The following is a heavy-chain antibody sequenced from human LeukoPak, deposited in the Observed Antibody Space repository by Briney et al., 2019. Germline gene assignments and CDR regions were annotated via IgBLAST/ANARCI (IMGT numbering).Heavy chain of an antibody. J-gene: IGHJ4*02. V-gene: IGHV3-30-3*01. CDR1: GFTFSSYA. CDR2: ISYDGSNK. D-gene: IGHD6-13*01. Sequence: TGRSLRLSCAASGFTFSSYAMHWVRQAPGKGLEWVAVISYDGSNKYYADSVKGRFTISRDNSKNTLYLQMNSLRGEDTAVYYCARDRGAAAGSFDYWGQGTLVTVSS. CDR3: ARDRGAAAGSFDY.